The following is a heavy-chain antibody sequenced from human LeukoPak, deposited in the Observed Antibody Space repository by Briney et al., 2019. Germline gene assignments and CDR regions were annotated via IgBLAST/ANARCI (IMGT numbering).Heavy chain of an antibody. CDR1: GYRFITFG. CDR2: ILVILGMT. V-gene: IGHV1-69*04. D-gene: IGHD3-10*01. Sequence: GASVKVSCKTSGYRFITFGINWVRQAPGQGLEWMGRILVILGMTNYAQKLQGRVTITADTSTSTAYMELSSLRSEDTAVYYCARSMVRGMPDYWGQGTLVTVSS. CDR3: ARSMVRGMPDY. J-gene: IGHJ4*02.